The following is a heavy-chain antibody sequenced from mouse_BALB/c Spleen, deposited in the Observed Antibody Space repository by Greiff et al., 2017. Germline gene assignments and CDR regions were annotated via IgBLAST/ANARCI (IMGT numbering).Heavy chain of an antibody. CDR3: ARDYYDYPWFAY. J-gene: IGHJ3*01. CDR2: IYPYNGGT. D-gene: IGHD2-4*01. CDR1: GYTFTDYN. Sequence: EVKLMESGPELVKPGASVKISCKASGYTFTDYNMHWVKQSHGKSLEWIGYIYPYNGGTGYNQKFKSKATLTVDNSSSTAYMELRSLTSEDSAVYYCARDYYDYPWFAYWGQGTLVTVSA. V-gene: IGHV1S29*02.